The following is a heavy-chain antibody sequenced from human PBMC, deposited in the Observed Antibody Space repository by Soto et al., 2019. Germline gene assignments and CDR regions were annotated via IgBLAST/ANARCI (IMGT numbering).Heavy chain of an antibody. V-gene: IGHV2-5*02. Sequence: QITLKESGPTLVKPTQTLTLTCSFSGFSLSTSGVGVGWIRQPPGKALEWLALIYWDDDKRYSPSLKSRLTITKHTSKNQVVLTMTNMDPVDTATYYCAHSHRGYCSSNSCYGFDYWGQGTLVTVSS. CDR3: AHSHRGYCSSNSCYGFDY. J-gene: IGHJ4*02. D-gene: IGHD2-2*01. CDR2: IYWDDDK. CDR1: GFSLSTSGVG.